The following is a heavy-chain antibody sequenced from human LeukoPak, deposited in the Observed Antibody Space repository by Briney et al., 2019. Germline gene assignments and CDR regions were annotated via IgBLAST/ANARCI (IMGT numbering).Heavy chain of an antibody. Sequence: SETLSLTCTVCGYSISSGYYWGWIRQPPGKGLEWIGSIYHSGSTYYNPSLKSRVTISVDTSKNQFSLKLSSVTAADTAVYYCARVLWELRVFDYWGQGTLVTVSS. V-gene: IGHV4-38-2*02. J-gene: IGHJ4*02. D-gene: IGHD1-26*01. CDR1: GYSISSGYY. CDR3: ARVLWELRVFDY. CDR2: IYHSGST.